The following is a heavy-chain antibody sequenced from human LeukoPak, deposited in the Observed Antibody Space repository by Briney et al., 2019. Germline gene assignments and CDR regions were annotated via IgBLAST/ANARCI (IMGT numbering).Heavy chain of an antibody. Sequence: SETLSLTCTVSGGSISSYYWSWIRQPPGKGLEWLGSMYYTGSTYYNPSLKSRVTISVDTSKNQFSLRLSSVTAADTAVYYCARHTVVAGERRLADYFDYWGQGTLVTVSS. CDR1: GGSISSYY. CDR2: MYYTGST. J-gene: IGHJ4*02. V-gene: IGHV4-59*05. D-gene: IGHD2-15*01. CDR3: ARHTVVAGERRLADYFDY.